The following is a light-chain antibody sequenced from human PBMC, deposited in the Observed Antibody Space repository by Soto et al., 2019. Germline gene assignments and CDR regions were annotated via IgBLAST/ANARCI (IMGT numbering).Light chain of an antibody. CDR1: SSDIGGYEH. Sequence: ALTQPPSASGSLGQSVTISCTGTSSDIGGYEHVSWYQQYPGKAPKLMIYEVTRRPSGVPDRFSGSKSGNTASLTVSGLQAEDEADYYCSSYAGSNKLFGGGTQLTVL. V-gene: IGLV2-8*01. CDR2: EVT. J-gene: IGLJ3*02. CDR3: SSYAGSNKL.